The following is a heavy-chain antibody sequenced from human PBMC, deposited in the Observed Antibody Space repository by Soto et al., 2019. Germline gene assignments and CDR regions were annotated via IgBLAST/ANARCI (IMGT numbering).Heavy chain of an antibody. D-gene: IGHD3-10*01. CDR1: GFTFTGFA. CDR3: ARVTGFYGSGEIDY. J-gene: IGHJ4*02. CDR2: TSFDGSNE. Sequence: QVQLVESGGGVVQPGRSLRLSCAASGFTFTGFAMYWVRQAPGTGLEWVAVTSFDGSNEYYADFVEGRFTISRDNSKNTLYLQMNRLIPEETAVYYCARVTGFYGSGEIDYLGQGTLVTVSS. V-gene: IGHV3-30-3*01.